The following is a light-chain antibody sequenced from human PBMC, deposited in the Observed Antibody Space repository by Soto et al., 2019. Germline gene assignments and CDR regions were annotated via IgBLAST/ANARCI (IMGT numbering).Light chain of an antibody. V-gene: IGKV1-8*01. J-gene: IGKJ4*01. CDR1: QGISSY. CDR2: AAS. Sequence: ALRMTQSPSSLAASTGDRVTITCRASQGISSYLAWYQQKPGKSPKLLIYAASTLQSGAPSRFSGSGSGTDFTLTSSCLQSEDFATYYCQQYYSYPPSFGGGTKVEIK. CDR3: QQYYSYPPS.